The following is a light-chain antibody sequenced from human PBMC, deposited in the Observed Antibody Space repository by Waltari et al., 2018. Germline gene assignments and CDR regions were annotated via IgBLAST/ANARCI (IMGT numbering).Light chain of an antibody. CDR2: GAS. Sequence: IAMTQSPATLSVSPGERATLSCRASQSVGSKLAWYQQKPGQAPRLLIYGASTRATGIPARFSGSGSGTEFTLTISSLQSEDFAVYYCHQYNNWPRTFGQGTKVEIK. CDR1: QSVGSK. CDR3: HQYNNWPRT. V-gene: IGKV3-15*01. J-gene: IGKJ1*01.